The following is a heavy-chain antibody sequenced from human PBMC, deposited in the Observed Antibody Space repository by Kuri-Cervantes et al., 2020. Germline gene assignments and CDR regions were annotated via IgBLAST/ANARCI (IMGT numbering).Heavy chain of an antibody. J-gene: IGHJ6*02. V-gene: IGHV3-20*01. CDR3: ARSHLRGGMDV. Sequence: GGSLRLSCAASGFAFDDYGMSWVRQAPGKGLEWVSGINWNGGSTGYADSVKGRFTISRDNAKNSLYLQMNSLRAEDTALYHCARSHLRGGMDVWGQGTTVTVSS. CDR1: GFAFDDYG. CDR2: INWNGGST.